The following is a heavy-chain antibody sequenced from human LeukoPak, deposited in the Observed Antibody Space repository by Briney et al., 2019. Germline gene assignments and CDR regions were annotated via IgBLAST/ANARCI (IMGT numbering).Heavy chain of an antibody. Sequence: GRSLTLSCAASGFTFSSYGMHWVRQAPGKGLEWVAVIWYDGSNKYYADSVKGRFTISRDNSKNTLYLQMNSLRAEDTAVYYCARERIAAAGIFDYWGQGTLVTVSS. CDR3: ARERIAAAGIFDY. V-gene: IGHV3-33*01. D-gene: IGHD6-13*01. CDR2: IWYDGSNK. CDR1: GFTFSSYG. J-gene: IGHJ4*02.